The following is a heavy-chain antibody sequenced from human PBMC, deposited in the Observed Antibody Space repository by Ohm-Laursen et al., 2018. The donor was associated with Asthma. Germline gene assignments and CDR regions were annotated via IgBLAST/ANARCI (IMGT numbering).Heavy chain of an antibody. J-gene: IGHJ4*02. CDR3: ARGKVGVD. CDR1: GYTFTGYD. V-gene: IGHV1-2*06. CDR2: INPNSGAT. D-gene: IGHD1-26*01. Sequence: SVKVSCKASGYTFTGYDLHWVRQAPGQGLEWMGRINPNSGATNYAQMFQGRVTVTRDTSISTAYMEPSRLGSDDTAVYYCARGKVGVDWGQGTLVTVSS.